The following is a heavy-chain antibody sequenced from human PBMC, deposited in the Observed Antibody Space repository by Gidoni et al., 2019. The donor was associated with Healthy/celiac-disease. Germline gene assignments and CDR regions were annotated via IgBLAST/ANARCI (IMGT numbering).Heavy chain of an antibody. CDR3: AKDTVPASILWARAVNNYFDY. V-gene: IGHV3-30*18. CDR1: GFTFSSYG. CDR2: ISYDGSNK. D-gene: IGHD2-21*01. Sequence: QVQLVESGGGVVQPGRSLRLSCAASGFTFSSYGMHWVRQAPGKGLEWVAVISYDGSNKYYADSVKGRFTISRDNSKNTLYLQMNSLRAEDTAVYYCAKDTVPASILWARAVNNYFDYWGQGTLVTVSS. J-gene: IGHJ4*02.